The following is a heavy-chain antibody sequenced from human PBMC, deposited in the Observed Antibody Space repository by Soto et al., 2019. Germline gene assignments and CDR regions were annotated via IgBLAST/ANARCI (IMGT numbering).Heavy chain of an antibody. D-gene: IGHD3-22*01. CDR3: ARRHITTDAFDI. V-gene: IGHV4-61*08. Sequence: SETLSLTCTVSGGSISSGDYYWSWIRQPPGKGLEWIGYIYYSGSTNSNPSLKSRVTISVDTSKNQFSLKLSSVTAADTAVYYCARRHITTDAFDIWGQGTMVTVSS. CDR1: GGSISSGDYY. J-gene: IGHJ3*02. CDR2: IYYSGST.